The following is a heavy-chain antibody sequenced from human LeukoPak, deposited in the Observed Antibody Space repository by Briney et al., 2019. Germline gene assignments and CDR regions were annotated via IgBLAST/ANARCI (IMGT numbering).Heavy chain of an antibody. V-gene: IGHV4-31*03. CDR1: GGSISSGGYY. Sequence: SQTLSLTCTVSGGSISSGGYYCTWIRQHPGKGLEWIGDINYSGSTYYNPSLKSRVSIDTSKNQFSLELRSVTAADTAVYYCARGGIFVVVPPGDYGMDVWGQGTTVTVSS. D-gene: IGHD3-3*02. J-gene: IGHJ6*02. CDR3: ARGGIFVVVPPGDYGMDV. CDR2: INYSGST.